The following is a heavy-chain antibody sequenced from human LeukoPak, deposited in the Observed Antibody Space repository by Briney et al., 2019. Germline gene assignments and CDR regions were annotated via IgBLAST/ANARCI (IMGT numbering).Heavy chain of an antibody. Sequence: PGGSLRLSCTASGFTFGDYAMSWVRQAPGKGLEWVGFIRSKAYGGTTEYAASVKGRFTISRDDSKSIAYLQMNSLKTEDTAVYYCTRESVDTAMVTFGAFDIWGQGTMVTVSS. CDR1: GFTFGDYA. D-gene: IGHD5-18*01. CDR3: TRESVDTAMVTFGAFDI. J-gene: IGHJ3*02. CDR2: IRSKAYGGTT. V-gene: IGHV3-49*04.